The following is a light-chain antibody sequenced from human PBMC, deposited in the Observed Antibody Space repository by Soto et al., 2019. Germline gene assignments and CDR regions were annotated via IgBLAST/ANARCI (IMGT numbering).Light chain of an antibody. V-gene: IGKV1-27*01. CDR3: QKYNSAPWT. J-gene: IGKJ1*01. Sequence: IKMTHSPSSLSASVGDRVTMTCRASQGISTYLAWYQQKPGKVPQILISAASVVHSGVPSRFSGSGSGTDFTLTISSLQPEDAATYYCQKYNSAPWTFGQGTKVDIK. CDR1: QGISTY. CDR2: AAS.